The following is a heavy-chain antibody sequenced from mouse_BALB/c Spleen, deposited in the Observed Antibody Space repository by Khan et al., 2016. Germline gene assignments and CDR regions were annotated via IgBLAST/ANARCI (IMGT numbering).Heavy chain of an antibody. Sequence: EVELVESGGGLVKPGGSLKLSCAASGFTFRNYAMSWVRQTPETRLEWVASISTGDSTYYGDRVKGRFTLSRDNARNILYLQMSSLRSEDTAMFYCAREDYGNYGDYFDYWGQGTTLTVSS. CDR2: ISTGDST. V-gene: IGHV5-6-5*01. CDR3: AREDYGNYGDYFDY. D-gene: IGHD2-1*01. CDR1: GFTFRNYA. J-gene: IGHJ2*01.